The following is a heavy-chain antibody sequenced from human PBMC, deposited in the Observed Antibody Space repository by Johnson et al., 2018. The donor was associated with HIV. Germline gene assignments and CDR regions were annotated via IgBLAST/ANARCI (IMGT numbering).Heavy chain of an antibody. D-gene: IGHD4-17*01. CDR3: ARGSTGAFDI. V-gene: IGHV3-20*04. Sequence: EVQLVESGGGVVQPGRSLRLSCAASGFTFSSYGMSWVRQPPGKGLEWVSGIHWNGGNTAYADSVKGRFTISRDNAKNSLYLQMNSLRAEDTALYYCARGSTGAFDIWGQGTMVTVSS. CDR1: GFTFSSYG. CDR2: IHWNGGNT. J-gene: IGHJ3*02.